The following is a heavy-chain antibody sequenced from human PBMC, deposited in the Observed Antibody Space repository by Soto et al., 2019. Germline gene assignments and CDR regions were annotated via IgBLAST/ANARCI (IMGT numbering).Heavy chain of an antibody. V-gene: IGHV1-69*01. Sequence: QVQLVQSGAEVKKPGSSVKVSCKASGGTFSSYAISWVRQAPGQGLEWMGGIIPIFGTANYAQKFQGRVTITADESTCTAYMELSSLRSEDTAVYYCARVIGIAPYYYYYGMDVRGQGTTVTVSS. CDR1: GGTFSSYA. CDR2: IIPIFGTA. J-gene: IGHJ6*02. CDR3: ARVIGIAPYYYYYGMDV. D-gene: IGHD6-13*01.